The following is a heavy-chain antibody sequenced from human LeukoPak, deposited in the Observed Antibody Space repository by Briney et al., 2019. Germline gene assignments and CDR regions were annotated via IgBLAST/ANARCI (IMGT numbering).Heavy chain of an antibody. CDR2: VSAHSGNT. V-gene: IGHV1-18*01. J-gene: IGHJ6*02. CDR3: ARVSCGYNCHYAMDV. D-gene: IGHD5-18*01. Sequence: GASVKVSCKASGYTFASYGISWLRQAPGQGLEWVGWVSAHSGNTKYAERVQGRASMTADTFTSTAYMELRSLRSDDTALYYCARVSCGYNCHYAMDVWGQGTTVTVSS. CDR1: GYTFASYG.